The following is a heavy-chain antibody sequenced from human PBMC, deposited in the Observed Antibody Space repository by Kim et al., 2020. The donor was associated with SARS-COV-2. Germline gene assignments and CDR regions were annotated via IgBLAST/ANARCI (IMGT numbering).Heavy chain of an antibody. J-gene: IGHJ6*02. CDR2: ISESGKT. D-gene: IGHD3-16*01. Sequence: SETLSLTCTVSGVSMSTFSWTWIRQPPGKGPEWIGYISESGKTNYSPSLRGRVTISKDTSKNQFSLKLTSVTAADTAVYYCANMRNYYGMDVWGQGTTVTVSS. V-gene: IGHV4-59*01. CDR1: GVSMSTFS. CDR3: ANMRNYYGMDV.